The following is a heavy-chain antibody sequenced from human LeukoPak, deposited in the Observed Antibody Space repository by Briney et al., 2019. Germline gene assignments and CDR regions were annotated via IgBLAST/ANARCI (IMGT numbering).Heavy chain of an antibody. CDR3: ARDAHYYDSSGYY. D-gene: IGHD3-22*01. J-gene: IGHJ4*02. CDR1: GFTVSSNY. V-gene: IGHV3-66*02. Sequence: PGGSLRLSCAASGFTVSSNYMSWVRQAPGKGLEWVSVIYSGGSTYYADSVKGRFTISRDNSKNTLYLQMNSLRAEDKAVYYCARDAHYYDSSGYYWGQGTLVTVSS. CDR2: IYSGGST.